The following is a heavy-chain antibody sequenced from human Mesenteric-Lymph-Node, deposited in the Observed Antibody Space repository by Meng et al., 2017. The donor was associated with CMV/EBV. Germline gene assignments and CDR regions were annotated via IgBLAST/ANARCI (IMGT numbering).Heavy chain of an antibody. V-gene: IGHV1-18*01. Sequence: SCKTSGYNFTNYGISWVRQAPGQGLDWMGWISPYNDKTNHAQNFQGRVTMTTDTSTSTAYMDLRSLRSDDTAVYYCARAPLSASEFDYWGQGTLVTVSS. J-gene: IGHJ4*02. CDR3: ARAPLSASEFDY. D-gene: IGHD6-25*01. CDR2: ISPYNDKT. CDR1: GYNFTNYG.